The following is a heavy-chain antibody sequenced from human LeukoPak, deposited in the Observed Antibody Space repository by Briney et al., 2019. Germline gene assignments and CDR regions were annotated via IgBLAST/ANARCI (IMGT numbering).Heavy chain of an antibody. V-gene: IGHV3-43*02. CDR3: AKDGYGDYDY. D-gene: IGHD4-17*01. CDR2: VSGHGDST. CDR1: GFTFDDYA. J-gene: IGHJ4*02. Sequence: PGGSLRLSCAASGFTFDDYAMHWVRQAPGKGLEWVSLVSGHGDSTYYADSVKGRFTISRDNNKNSLYLQMNSLTTEDTALYYCAKDGYGDYDYWGQGTLVTVSS.